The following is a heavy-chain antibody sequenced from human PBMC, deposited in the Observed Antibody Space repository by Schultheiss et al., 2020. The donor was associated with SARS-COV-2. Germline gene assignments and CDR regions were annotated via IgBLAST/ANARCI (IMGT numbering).Heavy chain of an antibody. CDR3: ARSAGGSFYYGMDV. V-gene: IGHV3-23*01. J-gene: IGHJ6*02. CDR2: ISGSGGST. Sequence: GESLKISCAASGFTFSSYWMSWVRQAPGKGLEWVSAISGSGGSTYYADSVKGRFTISRDNSKNTLYLQMNSLRAEDTAVYYCARSAGGSFYYGMDVWGQGTTVTVSS. D-gene: IGHD1-26*01. CDR1: GFTFSSYW.